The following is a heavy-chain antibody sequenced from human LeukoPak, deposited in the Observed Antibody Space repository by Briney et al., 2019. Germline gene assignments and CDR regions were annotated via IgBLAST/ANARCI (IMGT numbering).Heavy chain of an antibody. CDR3: AKGRSPSPYDSSGYYLTYYYDMDV. J-gene: IGHJ6*02. V-gene: IGHV3-43*02. CDR1: GFTFDDYA. Sequence: PGGSLRLSCAASGFTFDDYAMHWVRQAPGKGLEWVSLISGVGSSTYYADSVKGRFTISRDNSKNSLYLQMNSLRTEDTALYYCAKGRSPSPYDSSGYYLTYYYDMDVWGQGTTVTVSS. CDR2: ISGVGSST. D-gene: IGHD3-22*01.